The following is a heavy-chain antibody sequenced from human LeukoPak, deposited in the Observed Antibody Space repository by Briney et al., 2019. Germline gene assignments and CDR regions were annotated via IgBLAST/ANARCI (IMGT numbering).Heavy chain of an antibody. CDR2: ISSGGTTI. CDR1: GFTFSDYY. CDR3: AKVPPQQWLVHYYYDYYYMDV. Sequence: GGSLRLSCAASGFTFSDYYMSWIRQAPGKGLEWVSYISSGGTTIYYADSVKGRFTISRDNAKNSLYLQMNSLRAEDTAVYYCAKVPPQQWLVHYYYDYYYMDVWGKGTTVTISS. J-gene: IGHJ6*03. D-gene: IGHD6-19*01. V-gene: IGHV3-11*01.